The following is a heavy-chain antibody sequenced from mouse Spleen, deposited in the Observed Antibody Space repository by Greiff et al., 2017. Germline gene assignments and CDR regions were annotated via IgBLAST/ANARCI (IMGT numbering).Heavy chain of an antibody. CDR3: ASLHYYGSSLDY. Sequence: EVKLVESGGGLVKLGGSLKLSCAASGFTFSSYAMSWVRQTPEKRLEWVATISSGGGNTYYPDSVKGRFTISRDNAKNTLYLQMSSLKSEDTAMYYCASLHYYGSSLDYWGQGTTLTVSS. CDR2: ISSGGGNT. V-gene: IGHV5-9*04. J-gene: IGHJ2*01. CDR1: GFTFSSYA. D-gene: IGHD1-1*01.